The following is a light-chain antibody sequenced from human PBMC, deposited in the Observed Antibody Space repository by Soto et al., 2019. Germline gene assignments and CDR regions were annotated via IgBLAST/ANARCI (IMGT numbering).Light chain of an antibody. CDR3: QQHNQWPIT. V-gene: IGKV3D-15*01. CDR1: QSAGNF. J-gene: IGKJ5*01. CDR2: YIS. Sequence: EIVMTQSPATLSVSPGEGASPSCRASQSAGNFLAWYQQKPGQAPRLLIYYISTRATGIPARFSGSGSGTEFTLTINSLQSEDSAVYYCQQHNQWPITFGQGTRLEI.